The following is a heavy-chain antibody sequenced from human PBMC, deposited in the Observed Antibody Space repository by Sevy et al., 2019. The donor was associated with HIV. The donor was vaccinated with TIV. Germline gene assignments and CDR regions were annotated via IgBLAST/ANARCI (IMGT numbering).Heavy chain of an antibody. V-gene: IGHV3-73*01. Sequence: GGSLRLSCAASGFTCSGSAMHWVRQASGKGLEWVGRIRSKANSYATAYAASVKGRFTISRDDSKNTAYLQMNSLKTEDTAVYYCTRGGKGFCSGGSCYSTTNDYWGHGTLVTVSS. CDR3: TRGGKGFCSGGSCYSTTNDY. J-gene: IGHJ4*01. D-gene: IGHD2-15*01. CDR2: IRSKANSYAT. CDR1: GFTCSGSA.